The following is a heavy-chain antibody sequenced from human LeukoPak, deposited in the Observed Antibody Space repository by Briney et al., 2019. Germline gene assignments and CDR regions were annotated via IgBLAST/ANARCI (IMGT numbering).Heavy chain of an antibody. CDR2: ISGSGGST. CDR1: GFTFSSYS. J-gene: IGHJ3*02. CDR3: AKDARGPLDAFDI. V-gene: IGHV3-23*01. D-gene: IGHD5-12*01. Sequence: GGSLRLSCAASGFTFSSYSMNWVRQAPGKGLEWVSAISGSGGSTYYADSVKGRFTISRDNSKNTLYLQMNSLRAEDTAVYYCAKDARGPLDAFDIWGQGTMVTVSS.